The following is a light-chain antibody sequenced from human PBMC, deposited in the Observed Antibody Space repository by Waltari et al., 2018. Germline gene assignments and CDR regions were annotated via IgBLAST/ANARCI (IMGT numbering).Light chain of an antibody. V-gene: IGLV2-8*01. CDR1: SGDVGTSDY. J-gene: IGLJ2*01. CDR2: EVT. CDR3: GSYADSSTFL. Sequence: QSALTQPPSASGSPGQSVTISCTGTSGDVGTSDYVSWYQQYPGKPPRVLIYEVTKRPSGVPGRFSGSKSGNTASLTVSGLQAEDEASYYCGSYADSSTFLFGGGTKLTVL.